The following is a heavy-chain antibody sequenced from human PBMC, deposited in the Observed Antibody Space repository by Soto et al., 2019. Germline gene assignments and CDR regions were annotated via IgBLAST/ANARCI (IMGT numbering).Heavy chain of an antibody. CDR3: ARVGAYFGYFDYYDY. CDR2: ISRFSDRT. J-gene: IGHJ4*02. D-gene: IGHD3-10*01. CDR1: GFNFNSYT. Sequence: PGGSLRLSCSASGFNFNSYTMNWVRQAPGKGLEWVSSISRFSDRTYYADSVKGRFAIFRANAENSVYLQVNSLRAEDTAVYYCARVGAYFGYFDYYDYRRQVTPVTVSS. V-gene: IGHV3-21*06.